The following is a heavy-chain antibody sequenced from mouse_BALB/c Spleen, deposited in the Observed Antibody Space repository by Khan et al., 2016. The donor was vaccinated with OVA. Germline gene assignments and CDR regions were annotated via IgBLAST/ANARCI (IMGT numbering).Heavy chain of an antibody. CDR1: GYTFTSYW. V-gene: IGHV1-7*01. D-gene: IGHD1-1*01. Sequence: QVQLQQSGSELAKPGASVKMSCKASGYTFTSYWMHWVKQRPGQGLEWIGYINPATDYTEYNQKFKNKATLTADKSSSTAYMQLNSLTSEDSAVDYCVNHGSSSAWFTYWGQGTPVTVSA. CDR2: INPATDYT. CDR3: VNHGSSSAWFTY. J-gene: IGHJ3*01.